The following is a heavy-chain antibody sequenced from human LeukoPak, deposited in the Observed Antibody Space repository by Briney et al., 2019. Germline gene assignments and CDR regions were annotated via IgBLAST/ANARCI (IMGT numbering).Heavy chain of an antibody. CDR1: GFTFSSYA. CDR3: ARILTGYDAFDY. V-gene: IGHV3-7*01. D-gene: IGHD3-9*01. CDR2: IKEDGREK. J-gene: IGHJ4*02. Sequence: PGGSLRLSCAASGFTFSSYAMSCVRQAPGKGLEWVANIKEDGREKYYVDSVKGRFTISRDSAKNSVYLQMDSLSVDDTAVYYCARILTGYDAFDYWGQGTLVTVSS.